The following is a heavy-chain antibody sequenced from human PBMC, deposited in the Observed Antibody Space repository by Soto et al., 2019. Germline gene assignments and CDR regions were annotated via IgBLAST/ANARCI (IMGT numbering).Heavy chain of an antibody. D-gene: IGHD2-21*01. Sequence: PGGSLRLSCAASGFTFSDYYMSWIRQAPGKGLEWVSYISSSGSTIYYADSVKGRFTISRDNAKNSLYLQMNSPRAEDTAVYYSARPYPNMDWFDPWGQGTLVTVSS. CDR1: GFTFSDYY. J-gene: IGHJ5*02. V-gene: IGHV3-11*01. CDR2: ISSSGSTI. CDR3: ARPYPNMDWFDP.